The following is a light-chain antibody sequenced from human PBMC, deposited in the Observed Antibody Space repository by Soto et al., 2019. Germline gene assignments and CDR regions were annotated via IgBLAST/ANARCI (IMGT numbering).Light chain of an antibody. Sequence: DIQMTQSPSSVSASVGDRVTITCRASQGISIWLAWYQQKPWKSSKLMIYSASSLQSGVPSRFRCSGSGTDFTLNICSLQPKDLSPYYFQHANSFPCTFGPGTKGDIK. CDR2: SAS. V-gene: IGKV1-12*01. J-gene: IGKJ3*01. CDR1: QGISIW. CDR3: QHANSFPCT.